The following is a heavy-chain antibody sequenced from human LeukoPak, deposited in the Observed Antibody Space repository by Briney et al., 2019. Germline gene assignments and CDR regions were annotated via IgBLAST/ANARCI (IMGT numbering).Heavy chain of an antibody. CDR1: GYTLTELS. J-gene: IGHJ4*02. D-gene: IGHD3-10*01. Sequence: GASVKVSCTVSGYTLTELSMHWVRQAPGKGLEWMGDFDPEDDETIYAQKFQGRVTMTEDTSTDTAYMELSSLRSEDTAVYYCATDIHVRGVITPPFDYWGQGTLVTVSS. CDR3: ATDIHVRGVITPPFDY. V-gene: IGHV1-24*01. CDR2: FDPEDDET.